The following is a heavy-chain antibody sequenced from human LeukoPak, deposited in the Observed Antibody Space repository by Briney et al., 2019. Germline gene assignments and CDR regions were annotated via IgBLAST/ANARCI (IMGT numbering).Heavy chain of an antibody. V-gene: IGHV1-2*02. CDR2: INPKNGET. D-gene: IGHD5-24*01. CDR1: GYTFTGYF. Sequence: ASVKVSCKASGYTFTGYFMHWVRQAPGQGLEWMGWINPKNGETNYARKFQGRVTLTRDTSISTAYMELSRLRSDDTAVYYCARRGDGYNYDYWGQGTLVTVSS. CDR3: ARRGDGYNYDY. J-gene: IGHJ4*02.